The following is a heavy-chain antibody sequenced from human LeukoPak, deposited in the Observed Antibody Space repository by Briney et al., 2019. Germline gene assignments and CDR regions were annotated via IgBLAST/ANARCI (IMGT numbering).Heavy chain of an antibody. D-gene: IGHD2-15*01. Sequence: SETVSLTCTVSGGSISSSSYYWGWIRQPPGKGLEWIGSIYYSGSTYYNPSLKSRVTIPVDTSKNQFSLKLSSVTAADTAVYYCARAPGCSGGSCYESYWGQGTLVTVSS. J-gene: IGHJ4*02. CDR3: ARAPGCSGGSCYESY. CDR2: IYYSGST. CDR1: GGSISSSSYY. V-gene: IGHV4-39*01.